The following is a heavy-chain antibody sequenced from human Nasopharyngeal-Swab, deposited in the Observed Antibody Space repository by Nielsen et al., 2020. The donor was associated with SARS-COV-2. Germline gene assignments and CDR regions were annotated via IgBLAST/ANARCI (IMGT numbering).Heavy chain of an antibody. V-gene: IGHV1-69*02. J-gene: IGHJ5*02. D-gene: IGHD6-19*01. CDR2: IIPILGIA. CDR3: ARRKMAVAGTWWFDP. Sequence: WVRQAPGQGLEWMGRIIPILGIANYAQKFQGRVTITADKSTSTAYMGLSSLRSEGTAVYYCARRKMAVAGTWWFDPWGQGTLVTVSS.